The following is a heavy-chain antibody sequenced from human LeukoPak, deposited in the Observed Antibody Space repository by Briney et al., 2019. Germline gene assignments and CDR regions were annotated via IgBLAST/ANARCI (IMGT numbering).Heavy chain of an antibody. Sequence: SETLSLTCTVSGGSISSYYWSWIRQPAGKGLEWIGEINHSGSTNYNPSLKSRVTISVDTSKNQFSLKLSSVTAADTAVYYCARGGCSSTSCYYGYGYYYYYGMDVWGQGTTVTVSS. V-gene: IGHV4-34*01. CDR1: GGSISSYY. CDR2: INHSGST. CDR3: ARGGCSSTSCYYGYGYYYYYGMDV. J-gene: IGHJ6*02. D-gene: IGHD2-2*01.